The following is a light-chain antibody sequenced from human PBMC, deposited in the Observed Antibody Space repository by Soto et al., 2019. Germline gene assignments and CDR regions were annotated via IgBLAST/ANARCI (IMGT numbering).Light chain of an antibody. Sequence: EIVLTQSPDTLSLSPGERATLSCRASQSVSSYLAWYQQKPGQAPRLLIYDASNRATGIPARFSGSGSGTDFTLTISSLEPEDFAVYYCQQRSSGGVTFGGGTKVEIK. J-gene: IGKJ4*01. V-gene: IGKV3-11*01. CDR3: QQRSSGGVT. CDR2: DAS. CDR1: QSVSSY.